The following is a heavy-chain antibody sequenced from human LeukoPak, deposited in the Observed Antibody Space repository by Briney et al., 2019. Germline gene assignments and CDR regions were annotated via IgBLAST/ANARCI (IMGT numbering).Heavy chain of an antibody. CDR3: ARFAAGGSYYYYMDV. V-gene: IGHV3-48*01. CDR1: GFTFSSYS. Sequence: GGSLRLSCAASGFTFSSYSMNWVRQAPGKGLEWVSYISSSSSTIYYAGSVKGRFTISRDNAKNSLYLQMNSLRADDTAVYYCARFAAGGSYYYYMDVWGKGITVTVSS. D-gene: IGHD6-25*01. J-gene: IGHJ6*03. CDR2: ISSSSSTI.